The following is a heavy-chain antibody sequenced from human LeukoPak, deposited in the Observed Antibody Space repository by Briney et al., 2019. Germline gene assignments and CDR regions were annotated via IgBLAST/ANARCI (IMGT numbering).Heavy chain of an antibody. CDR1: GFTFSNAW. CDR2: IKSKTDGGTT. Sequence: GGSLRLSCAASGFTFSNAWMSWVRQAPGKGLEWVGRIKSKTDGGTTDYAAPVKGRFTISRDDSKNTLYLQMNSLKTEDTAVYYCTKISLVGATDYWGQGTLVTVSS. J-gene: IGHJ4*02. V-gene: IGHV3-15*01. D-gene: IGHD1-26*01. CDR3: TKISLVGATDY.